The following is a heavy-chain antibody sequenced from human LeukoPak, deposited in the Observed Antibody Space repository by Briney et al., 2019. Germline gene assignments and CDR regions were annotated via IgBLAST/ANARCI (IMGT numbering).Heavy chain of an antibody. V-gene: IGHV4-61*02. CDR1: GGSISSGSYY. J-gene: IGHJ6*03. D-gene: IGHD5-18*01. CDR3: ARAYSPIYYYYYYMDV. Sequence: ASQTLSLTCTVSGGSISSGSYYWSWIRQPAWKGLEWIGRIYTSGSTNYNPSLKSRVTISVDTSKNQFSLKLSSVTAADTAVYYCARAYSPIYYYYYYMDVWGKGTTVTVSS. CDR2: IYTSGST.